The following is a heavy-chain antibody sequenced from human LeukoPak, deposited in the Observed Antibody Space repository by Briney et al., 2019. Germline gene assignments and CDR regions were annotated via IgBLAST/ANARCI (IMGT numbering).Heavy chain of an antibody. CDR2: INHSGST. J-gene: IGHJ4*02. CDR3: ARERDCSGGSCSADY. V-gene: IGHV4-34*01. CDR1: GGSFSGYY. Sequence: SETLSLTCGVYGGSFSGYYWSWIRQPPGKGLEWIGEINHSGSTNYNPSLKSRVTISVDTSKNQFSLKLNSVTAADTGVYYCARERDCSGGSCSADYWGQGTLVTVSS. D-gene: IGHD2-15*01.